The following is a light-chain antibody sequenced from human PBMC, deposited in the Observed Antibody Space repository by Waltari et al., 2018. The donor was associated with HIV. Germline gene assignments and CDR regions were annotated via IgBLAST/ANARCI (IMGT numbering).Light chain of an antibody. CDR2: SNN. V-gene: IGLV1-44*01. CDR1: SSNIGSNI. Sequence: QSVLTQPPSASGTPGQRVSISCSGSSSNIGSNIVTWYQQLPGTAPKLLIYSNNQRPPGVPDRFSGSKSGTSASLAISGLQSEDEADYYCAAWDDSLNAWVFGGGTKLTVL. CDR3: AAWDDSLNAWV. J-gene: IGLJ3*02.